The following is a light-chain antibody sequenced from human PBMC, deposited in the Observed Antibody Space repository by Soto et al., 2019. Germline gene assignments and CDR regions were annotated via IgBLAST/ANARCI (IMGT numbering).Light chain of an antibody. CDR3: AAWDDSLDGVL. J-gene: IGLJ2*01. V-gene: IGLV1-44*01. CDR1: SSNIGDNT. CDR2: RND. Sequence: QSVLTQPPSASGTPGQRVTISCSGSSSNIGDNTVNWYQQLPGTAPKLLIYRNDQRPPGVPDRFSGSKSDTSASLGISGLQSDDEADYYCAAWDDSLDGVLFGGGTKLTVL.